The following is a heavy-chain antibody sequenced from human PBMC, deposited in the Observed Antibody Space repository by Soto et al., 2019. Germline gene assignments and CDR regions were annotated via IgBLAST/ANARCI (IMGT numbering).Heavy chain of an antibody. J-gene: IGHJ6*02. V-gene: IGHV4-31*01. D-gene: IGHD6-19*01. CDR1: GGSISSGGYY. CDR2: IYYIGCT. Sequence: QVQLQESGPGLVKPSQTLSLTCTVSGGSISSGGYYWSWIRQHPGKGLEWIGYIYYIGCTYYNPSLKCPVTISVDTSKNQFSLKLSSVTAADTAVYYCARDFTDSSGPTLGMGVWGQGTTVTVSS. CDR3: ARDFTDSSGPTLGMGV.